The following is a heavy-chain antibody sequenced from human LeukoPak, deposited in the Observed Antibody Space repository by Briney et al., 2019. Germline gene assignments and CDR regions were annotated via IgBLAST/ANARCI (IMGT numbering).Heavy chain of an antibody. J-gene: IGHJ4*02. CDR1: GYTFTSYY. CDR2: INPNSGGT. CDR3: ARETRVRGVTRTQIDY. D-gene: IGHD3-10*01. V-gene: IGHV1-2*02. Sequence: ASVKVSCKASGYTFTSYYMHWVRQAPGQGLEWMGWINPNSGGTNYAQKFQGRVTMTRDTSISTAYMELSRLRSDDTAVYYCARETRVRGVTRTQIDYWGQGTLVTVSS.